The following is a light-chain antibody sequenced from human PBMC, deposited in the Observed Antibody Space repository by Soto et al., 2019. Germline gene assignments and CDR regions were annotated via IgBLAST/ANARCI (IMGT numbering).Light chain of an antibody. CDR1: QSISSW. V-gene: IGKV1-5*01. J-gene: IGKJ4*01. Sequence: DLQMTQSPSTLSASVGARVTITCRASQSISSWLAWYQQKPRKAPKLLIYDASSLESGVPSRFRGSAGETEFILTITYLQPDDFVNYYGQQGYSIHALTFDGGTKVEIK. CDR3: QQGYSIHALT. CDR2: DAS.